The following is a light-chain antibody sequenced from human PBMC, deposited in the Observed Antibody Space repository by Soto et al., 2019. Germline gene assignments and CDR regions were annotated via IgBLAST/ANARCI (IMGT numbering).Light chain of an antibody. CDR1: QSVSSRS. V-gene: IGKV3-20*01. CDR2: GAS. Sequence: EIVLTQSPGTLSLSPGERATLSCRASQSVSSRSLAWYQQKPGQAPRLLIYGASSRATGIPDRFSGSGSGTDFTLTISRLEPEDFAVYYCQQYGRSPRTFGQGTKMEIK. CDR3: QQYGRSPRT. J-gene: IGKJ1*01.